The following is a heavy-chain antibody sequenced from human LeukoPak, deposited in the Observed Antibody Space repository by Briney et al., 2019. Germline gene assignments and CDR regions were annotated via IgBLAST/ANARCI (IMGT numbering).Heavy chain of an antibody. D-gene: IGHD3-9*01. Sequence: GGSLRLSCAASGFTFSSYAMSWVRQAPGKGLEWVSAISGSGGSTYYADSVKGWFTISRDNSKNTLYLQMNSLRAQDTAVYYCAKDGSLRYFDWLLAPILGFDYWGQGTLVTVSS. J-gene: IGHJ4*02. CDR2: ISGSGGST. CDR1: GFTFSSYA. CDR3: AKDGSLRYFDWLLAPILGFDY. V-gene: IGHV3-23*01.